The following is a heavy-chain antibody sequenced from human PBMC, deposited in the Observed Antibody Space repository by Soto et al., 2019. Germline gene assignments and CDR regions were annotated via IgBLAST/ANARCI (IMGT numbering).Heavy chain of an antibody. Sequence: GGSLRLSCGASGFTFSTYGMHWVRQAPGKGLEWVAVISHDGSNKYYADSVKGRFTMSRDDSKNTAYLQLNSLKTEDTAVYYCTRRAYSSGWYFDYWGQGTLVTVSS. CDR2: ISHDGSNK. CDR3: TRRAYSSGWYFDY. V-gene: IGHV3-30*03. D-gene: IGHD6-19*01. CDR1: GFTFSTYG. J-gene: IGHJ4*02.